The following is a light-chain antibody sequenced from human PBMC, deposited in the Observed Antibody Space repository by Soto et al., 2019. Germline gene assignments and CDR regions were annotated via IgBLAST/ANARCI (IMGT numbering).Light chain of an antibody. Sequence: VLTQSPGTLSLSPGERATISCRASQTISSSYLAWYQRKPGQAPRLLIYGVSTRATGIPHRFSGSGSGKDFTLTISRLEPEDCGVYYCQQYGGSPPYTFGQGTRLEIK. V-gene: IGKV3-20*01. CDR3: QQYGGSPPYT. J-gene: IGKJ2*01. CDR2: GVS. CDR1: QTISSSY.